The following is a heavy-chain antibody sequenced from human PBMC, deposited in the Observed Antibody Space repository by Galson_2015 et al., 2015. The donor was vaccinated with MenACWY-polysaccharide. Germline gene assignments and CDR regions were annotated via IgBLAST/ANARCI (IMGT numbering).Heavy chain of an antibody. CDR3: ARDGFPSSSAAFDY. J-gene: IGHJ4*01. Sequence: SLRLSCAASGFTFSTYSMYWVRQAPGKGLEWVSYISSSSAYTYYADSVKGRFTIYRDNTKRSLYLQMNSLRADDTGVYFCARDGFPSSSAAFDYWGHGSLVTVSS. CDR1: GFTFSTYS. V-gene: IGHV3-21*01. CDR2: ISSSSAYT. D-gene: IGHD6-6*01.